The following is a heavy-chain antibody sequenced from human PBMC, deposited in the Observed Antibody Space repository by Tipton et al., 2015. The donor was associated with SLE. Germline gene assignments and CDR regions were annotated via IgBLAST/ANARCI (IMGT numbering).Heavy chain of an antibody. Sequence: TLSLTCSVSGYSISSGYYWVWIRQSPGKGLEWIGSIFHSGSAYYNPSHKSRVTISVDTSRTQFSLKLSSVTAADAAVYYCARALGVDAFDIWSQGTMVTVSS. D-gene: IGHD2-8*01. J-gene: IGHJ3*02. CDR2: IFHSGSA. CDR3: ARALGVDAFDI. V-gene: IGHV4-38-2*02. CDR1: GYSISSGYY.